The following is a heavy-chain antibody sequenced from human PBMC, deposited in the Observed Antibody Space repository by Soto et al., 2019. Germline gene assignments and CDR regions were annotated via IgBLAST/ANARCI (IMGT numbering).Heavy chain of an antibody. D-gene: IGHD4-17*01. CDR3: ARELPGLYYFDF. CDR2: INGGNGNT. Sequence: QVQVLQSGAEVKKPGASVEVSCKASEYTFTSYTLHWVRQAPGQRLEWMGWINGGNGNTKYSQKFQGRVTITRDTSASTAYMELSSLRSDDTAVYYCARELPGLYYFDFWGPGTLVTVS. CDR1: EYTFTSYT. V-gene: IGHV1-3*01. J-gene: IGHJ4*02.